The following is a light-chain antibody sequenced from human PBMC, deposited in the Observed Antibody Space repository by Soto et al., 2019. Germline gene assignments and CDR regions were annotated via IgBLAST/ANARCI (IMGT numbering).Light chain of an antibody. CDR1: SSNIGSNN. Sequence: QCVLTQPPSASGTPGQRVTISCSGSSSNIGSNNVNWYQQLPGTAPKLLIYANSKRPSGVPDRLSGSKSGTSASLAISGLQSEDEADYYCAAWDDSLNGPVFGGGTKLTVL. V-gene: IGLV1-44*01. CDR2: ANS. J-gene: IGLJ2*01. CDR3: AAWDDSLNGPV.